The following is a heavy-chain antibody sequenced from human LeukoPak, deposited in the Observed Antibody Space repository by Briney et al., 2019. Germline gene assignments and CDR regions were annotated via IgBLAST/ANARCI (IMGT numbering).Heavy chain of an antibody. Sequence: PSETLSLTCTVSGGSISSYYWSWLRQPAGKGLEWIGRIYTSGSTNYNPSLKSRVTMSVDTSKNQFSLKLSSVTAADTAVYYCARDNTVTTRLNWFDPWGQGTLVTVSS. CDR1: GGSISSYY. V-gene: IGHV4-4*07. CDR2: IYTSGST. J-gene: IGHJ5*02. CDR3: ARDNTVTTRLNWFDP. D-gene: IGHD4-11*01.